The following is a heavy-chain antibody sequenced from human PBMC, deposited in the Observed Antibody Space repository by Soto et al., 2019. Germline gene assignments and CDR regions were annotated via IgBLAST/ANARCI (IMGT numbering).Heavy chain of an antibody. V-gene: IGHV4-34*01. Sequence: SETLSLTCAVYGGSFSCYYWSWIRQPPGKGLEWIGEINHSGSTNYNPSLKSRVTISVDTSKNQFSLKLSSVSAADTAVYYCATGRGVRGVIITTYYYYGLDVWGQGTTVTVSS. D-gene: IGHD3-10*01. CDR3: ATGRGVRGVIITTYYYYGLDV. J-gene: IGHJ6*02. CDR1: GGSFSCYY. CDR2: INHSGST.